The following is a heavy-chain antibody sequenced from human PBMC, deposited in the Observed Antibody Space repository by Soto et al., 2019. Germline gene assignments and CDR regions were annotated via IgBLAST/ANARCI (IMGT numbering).Heavy chain of an antibody. J-gene: IGHJ6*02. CDR2: IYYNGNN. CDR1: GGSVSDFY. Sequence: TSETLSLTCTVSGGSVSDFYWGWIRQPPGRGLEWIGYIYYNGNNNYNPSLKSRVTLSVDTSKNQFSLKMRSVTAADTAIYYCEKVIVLVPAASYGMDVWGLGTTVTVSS. CDR3: EKVIVLVPAASYGMDV. V-gene: IGHV4-59*02. D-gene: IGHD2-2*01.